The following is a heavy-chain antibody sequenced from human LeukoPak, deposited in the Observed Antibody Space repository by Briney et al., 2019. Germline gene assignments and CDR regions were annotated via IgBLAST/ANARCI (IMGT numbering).Heavy chain of an antibody. V-gene: IGHV3-7*01. D-gene: IGHD4-11*01. CDR2: IKQGGSEK. Sequence: GGSLRLSCAASGFTFSSYAMSWVRQAPGKGLEWVALIKQGGSEKYYVDSVRGRFTISRDNAKNSLYLQMNSLRAEDTAVYYCATQENSNFDYWGRGTLVTVSS. J-gene: IGHJ4*02. CDR3: ATQENSNFDY. CDR1: GFTFSSYA.